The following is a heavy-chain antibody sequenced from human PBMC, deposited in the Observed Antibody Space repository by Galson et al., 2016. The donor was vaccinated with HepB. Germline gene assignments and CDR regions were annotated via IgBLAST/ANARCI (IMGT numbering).Heavy chain of an antibody. Sequence: TLSLTCTVSGGSISSGGYYWSWIRQHPGKGLEWIGYIYYSGSTYYNPSLKSRVTISVDTPKNQFSLKLSAVTAADTAVYYCARVRGATVSDYWGQGTLVTVSS. D-gene: IGHD4-17*01. V-gene: IGHV4-31*03. CDR1: GGSISSGGYY. J-gene: IGHJ4*02. CDR3: ARVRGATVSDY. CDR2: IYYSGST.